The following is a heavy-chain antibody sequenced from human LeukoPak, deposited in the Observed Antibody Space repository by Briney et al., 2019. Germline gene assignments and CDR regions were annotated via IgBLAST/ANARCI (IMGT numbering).Heavy chain of an antibody. J-gene: IGHJ4*02. CDR2: ISSSSRDI. V-gene: IGHV3-21*01. Sequence: GGSLRLSCAASGFTFTSYAMNWVRQAPGKGLEWVSSISSSSRDINYAVSVKGRFTISRDNAWNSLYLQMNSLRAEDTAVYYCARDNDSSGHYYMDYFDYWGQGALVTVSS. CDR3: ARDNDSSGHYYMDYFDY. D-gene: IGHD3-22*01. CDR1: GFTFTSYA.